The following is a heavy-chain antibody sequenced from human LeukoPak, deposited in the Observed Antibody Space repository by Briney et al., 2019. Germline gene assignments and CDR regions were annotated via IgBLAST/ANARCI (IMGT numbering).Heavy chain of an antibody. CDR3: AKDGSTVTTPEY. CDR1: GFTFSSYA. CDR2: ISGSGGST. Sequence: GSLRLSCAASGFTFSSYAMSWVRQAPGKGLEWVSAISGSGGSTYYADSVKGRFTISRDNSKNTLYLQMNSLRAEDTALYYCAKDGSTVTTPEYWGQGTQVTVSS. V-gene: IGHV3-23*01. J-gene: IGHJ4*02. D-gene: IGHD4-17*01.